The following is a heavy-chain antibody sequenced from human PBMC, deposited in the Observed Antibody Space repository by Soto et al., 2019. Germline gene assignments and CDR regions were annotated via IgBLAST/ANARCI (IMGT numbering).Heavy chain of an antibody. V-gene: IGHV3-30*18. Sequence: QVQLVESGGGVVQPGRSLRLSCAASGFTFSSYGMHWVRQAPGKGLEWVAVISYDGSNKYYADSVKGRFTISRDNSKNTLNLQMNSLSAEDTAVYYCAKAPSSRWGYSYCDMDVWGKAPTVTVSS. CDR1: GFTFSSYG. J-gene: IGHJ6*03. D-gene: IGHD6-13*01. CDR3: AKAPSSRWGYSYCDMDV. CDR2: ISYDGSNK.